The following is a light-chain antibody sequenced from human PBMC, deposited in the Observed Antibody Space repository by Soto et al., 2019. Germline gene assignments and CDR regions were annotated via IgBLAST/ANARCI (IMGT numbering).Light chain of an antibody. Sequence: DIQMTQSPSSLSASVGDRVTITCRASQDISNSLAWFQQKPGRAPKYLIYAASSLHSGVPSKFSGSGSGTDFTLTINSLQPEDVASYYCQQYKTYPFTFGTGTKVEIK. V-gene: IGKV1-16*02. CDR1: QDISNS. CDR3: QQYKTYPFT. J-gene: IGKJ4*01. CDR2: AAS.